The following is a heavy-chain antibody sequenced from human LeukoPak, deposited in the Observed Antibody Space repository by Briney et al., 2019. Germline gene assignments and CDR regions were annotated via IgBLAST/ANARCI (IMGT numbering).Heavy chain of an antibody. Sequence: SETLSLTCTVSGGSISSSSYYWGWIRQPPGKGLEWIGSIYYSGSTYYNPSIKSRVTISVDTSKNQFSLKLSSVTAADTAVYYCARLSYAQGYYFDYWGQGTLITVSS. CDR1: GGSISSSSYY. J-gene: IGHJ4*02. CDR3: ARLSYAQGYYFDY. CDR2: IYYSGST. D-gene: IGHD3-16*01. V-gene: IGHV4-39*01.